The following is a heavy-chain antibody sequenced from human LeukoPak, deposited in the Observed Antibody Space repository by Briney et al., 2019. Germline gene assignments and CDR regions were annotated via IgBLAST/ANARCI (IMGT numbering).Heavy chain of an antibody. V-gene: IGHV3-21*01. CDR1: GFTFSSYS. D-gene: IGHD3-22*01. J-gene: IGHJ4*02. CDR3: ARRSRSIHDSSGYPDY. CDR2: ISSSSSYI. Sequence: GALRLSCAASGFTFSSYSMNWVRQAPGKGLEWVSSISSSSSYIYYADSVKGRFTISRDNAKNSLYLQMNSLRAEDTAVYYCARRSRSIHDSSGYPDYWGQGTLVTVSS.